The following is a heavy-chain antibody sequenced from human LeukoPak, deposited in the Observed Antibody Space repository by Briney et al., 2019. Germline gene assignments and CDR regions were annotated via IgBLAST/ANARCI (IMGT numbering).Heavy chain of an antibody. J-gene: IGHJ4*02. CDR2: IGSSSSYI. CDR3: AREHYGDYGFDY. Sequence: GGSLRLSCAASGFTLSSYSIKWVRQAPGKGLEWVSSIGSSSSYIYYADSVKGRFTISRDNAKNSLYLQMNSLRAEDTAVYYCAREHYGDYGFDYWGQGTLVTVSS. D-gene: IGHD4-17*01. CDR1: GFTLSSYS. V-gene: IGHV3-21*01.